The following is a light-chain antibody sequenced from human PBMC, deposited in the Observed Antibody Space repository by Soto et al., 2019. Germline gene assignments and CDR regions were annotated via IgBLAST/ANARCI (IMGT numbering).Light chain of an antibody. CDR2: STN. CDR3: AAWDDTLSVWV. Sequence: QSVLTQPPSTSGTPGQRVTISXXGSXSNIGRSTVNWYQQLPGTAPKVLVYSTNQRPSGVPDRFSGSKSGTSASLAISGLQSEDEADYYCAAWDDTLSVWVFGGGTKLTVL. V-gene: IGLV1-44*01. J-gene: IGLJ3*02. CDR1: XSNIGRST.